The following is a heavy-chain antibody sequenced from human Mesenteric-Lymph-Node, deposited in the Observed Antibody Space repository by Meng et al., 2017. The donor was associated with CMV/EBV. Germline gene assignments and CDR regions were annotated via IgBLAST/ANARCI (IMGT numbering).Heavy chain of an antibody. D-gene: IGHD6-25*01. CDR2: ITWNSGRI. V-gene: IGHV3-9*01. CDR1: GFTFSTYA. CDR3: AKDSGIIAAGDFYGMDV. J-gene: IGHJ6*02. Sequence: GGSLRLSCATSGFTFSTYAMHWVRQAPGKGLEWVSGITWNSGRIDYADSVKGRFTISRDNAKNSLYLQMSSLRGEDTALYYCAKDSGIIAAGDFYGMDVWGQGTTVTVSS.